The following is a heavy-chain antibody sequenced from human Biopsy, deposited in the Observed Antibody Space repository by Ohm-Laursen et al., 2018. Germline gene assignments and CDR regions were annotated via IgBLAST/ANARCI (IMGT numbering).Heavy chain of an antibody. Sequence: SLRLSCAASGFSFSTYGIYWVRQAPGKGLEWVAAIWYDGTNKYYAESVKGRLTISRDNSKNTLYLQMNSLRADDTAVYYCARDTRWSPYHMDVWGQGTTVTVSS. D-gene: IGHD4-23*01. V-gene: IGHV3-33*07. CDR3: ARDTRWSPYHMDV. CDR2: IWYDGTNK. CDR1: GFSFSTYG. J-gene: IGHJ6*02.